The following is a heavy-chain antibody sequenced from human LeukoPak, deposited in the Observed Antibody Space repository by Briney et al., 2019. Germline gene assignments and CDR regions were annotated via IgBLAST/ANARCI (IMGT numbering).Heavy chain of an antibody. CDR2: FDGNGPNT. D-gene: IGHD4-17*01. V-gene: IGHV3-23*01. Sequence: PGGSLRLSCAASGFTFSSFAMTWVRQAPGKGLEWVSGFDGNGPNTYYADSVKGRFTVSRDNSKNTLFLQMNSLRVEDTAIYFCAKERQTGDYFTSDSWGQGTLVTVSS. CDR1: GFTFSSFA. CDR3: AKERQTGDYFTSDS. J-gene: IGHJ4*02.